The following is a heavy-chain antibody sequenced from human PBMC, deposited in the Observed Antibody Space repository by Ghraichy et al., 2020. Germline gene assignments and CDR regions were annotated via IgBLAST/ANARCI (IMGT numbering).Heavy chain of an antibody. J-gene: IGHJ4*02. CDR1: GFIFSDAW. Sequence: GGSLRLSCAASGFIFSDAWMTWVRQAPGKGLEWVGRIKSNTDGGTTDYAAPVKGRFTISRDDSENTLYLQMNSLKTEDTAMYYCTTLRWTWGYWGQGTLVTVSP. V-gene: IGHV3-15*05. D-gene: IGHD5-24*01. CDR3: TTLRWTWGY. CDR2: IKSNTDGGTT.